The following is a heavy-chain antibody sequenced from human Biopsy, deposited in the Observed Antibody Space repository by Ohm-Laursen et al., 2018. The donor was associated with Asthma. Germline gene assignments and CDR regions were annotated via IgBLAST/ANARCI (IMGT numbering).Heavy chain of an antibody. Sequence: SLRHSCTASGFIFRSFGMHWVRQAPGKGLEWVAVISYDGNHKFYEDSVKGRFTISRDNSKNTLYLQMNSLRTEDTAVYYCAKRRGYSGHDNDYWGQGTLVIVSS. CDR2: ISYDGNHK. J-gene: IGHJ4*02. D-gene: IGHD5-12*01. CDR3: AKRRGYSGHDNDY. CDR1: GFIFRSFG. V-gene: IGHV3-30*18.